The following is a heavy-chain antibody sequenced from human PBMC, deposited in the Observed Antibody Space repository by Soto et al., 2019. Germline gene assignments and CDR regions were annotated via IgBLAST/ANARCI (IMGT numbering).Heavy chain of an antibody. Sequence: ASVKVSCKASGGTFISYAISWVRQAPGQGLEWMGWISAYNGNTNYAQKLQGRVTMTTDTSTSTAYMELSSLRSEDTAVYYCARGGSLYWYFDLWGRGTLVTVSS. D-gene: IGHD1-26*01. CDR2: ISAYNGNT. V-gene: IGHV1-18*01. CDR1: GGTFISYA. J-gene: IGHJ2*01. CDR3: ARGGSLYWYFDL.